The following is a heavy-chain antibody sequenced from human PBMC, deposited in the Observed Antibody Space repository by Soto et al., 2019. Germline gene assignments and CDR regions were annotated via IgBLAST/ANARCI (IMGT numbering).Heavy chain of an antibody. CDR2: IIPIFGTA. Sequence: QVQLVQSGAEVKKPGSSVKVSCKASGGTFSSYAISWVRQAPGQGLEWMGGIIPIFGTADYAQKFQGRVTITADESTSTAYMELSSLRSEDTAVYYCASSRLGGNGYYYGMDVWGQGTTVTVSS. CDR3: ASSRLGGNGYYYGMDV. CDR1: GGTFSSYA. D-gene: IGHD3-16*01. J-gene: IGHJ6*02. V-gene: IGHV1-69*12.